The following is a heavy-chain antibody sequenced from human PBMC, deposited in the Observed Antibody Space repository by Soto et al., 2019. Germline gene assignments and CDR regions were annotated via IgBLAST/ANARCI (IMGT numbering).Heavy chain of an antibody. CDR2: ISPRSDYI. J-gene: IGHJ6*02. CDR3: AREKRYNLLGAICGMDV. CDR1: GFDFSDFS. Sequence: DVQLVESGGGLVQPGGSLRLSCVVSGFDFSDFSINWVRQAPGKGLEWVSSISPRSDYIYYAASVKGRFTVSRDNAKKSLVQQKNSLRADDTGVYYCAREKRYNLLGAICGMDVWYQGTTVSVSS. V-gene: IGHV3-21*01. D-gene: IGHD1-1*01.